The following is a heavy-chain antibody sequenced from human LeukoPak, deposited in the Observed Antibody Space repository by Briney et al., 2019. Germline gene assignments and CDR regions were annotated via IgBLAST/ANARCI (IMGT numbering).Heavy chain of an antibody. D-gene: IGHD5-18*01. J-gene: IGHJ4*02. Sequence: GASVKVSCKASGGTFSSYAFSWVRQAPGQGLEWMGGIIPIFGTANYAQKFQGRVTITADKSTSTAYMELSSLRSEDTAVYYCAREGGYSYGYYFDYWGQETLVTVSS. V-gene: IGHV1-69*06. CDR3: AREGGYSYGYYFDY. CDR2: IIPIFGTA. CDR1: GGTFSSYA.